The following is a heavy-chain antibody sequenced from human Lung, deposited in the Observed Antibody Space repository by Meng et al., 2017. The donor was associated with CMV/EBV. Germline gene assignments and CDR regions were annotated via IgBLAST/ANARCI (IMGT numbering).Heavy chain of an antibody. D-gene: IGHD2-15*01. J-gene: IGHJ6*02. V-gene: IGHV4-34*01. Sequence: SETLSLTCAVYGGSFSGYYWSWIRQPPGKGLEWIGEINHSGSTNYNPSLKSRVTISVETSKNQFSLKLSSVTAADTAVYYCARSNIVVVVAATLGYYYYGMDVWGQGTTVTVSS. CDR1: GGSFSGYY. CDR2: INHSGST. CDR3: ARSNIVVVVAATLGYYYYGMDV.